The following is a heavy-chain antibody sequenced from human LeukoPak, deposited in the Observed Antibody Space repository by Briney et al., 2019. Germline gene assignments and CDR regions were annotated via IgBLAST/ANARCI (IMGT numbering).Heavy chain of an antibody. Sequence: SETLSLTCTVSGGSISSGGYYWSWIRQHPGKGLEWIGYIYYSGGTYYNPSLKSRVTISVDTSKNQFSLKLSSVTAADTAVYYCARDRTVTTSDAFDIWGQGTMVTVSS. V-gene: IGHV4-31*03. D-gene: IGHD4-17*01. CDR3: ARDRTVTTSDAFDI. CDR2: IYYSGGT. J-gene: IGHJ3*02. CDR1: GGSISSGGYY.